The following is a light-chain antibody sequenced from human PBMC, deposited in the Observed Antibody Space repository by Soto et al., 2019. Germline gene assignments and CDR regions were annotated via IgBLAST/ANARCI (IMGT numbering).Light chain of an antibody. CDR1: VIGSIS. Sequence: SYELTQPPSVSVAPGQTASITCGGNVIGSISVHWYQQKPGQAPVLVVFDDSDRPSGIPERFSGSNSRNTATLTISRVEAGDEADYNCQVWDSSSDHVIFGGGTKLTVL. J-gene: IGLJ2*01. CDR3: QVWDSSSDHVI. V-gene: IGLV3-21*02. CDR2: DDS.